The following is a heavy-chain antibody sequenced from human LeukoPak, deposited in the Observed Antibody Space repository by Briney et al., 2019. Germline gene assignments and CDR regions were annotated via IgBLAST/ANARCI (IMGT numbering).Heavy chain of an antibody. CDR2: ISSSGSTI. J-gene: IGHJ4*02. CDR1: GFTFSDYY. Sequence: GGSLRLSCAASGFTFSDYYMNWVRQAPGKGLEWVSYISSSGSTIYYADSVKGRFTISRDNAKNSLYLQMNSLRAEDTAVYYCARDFGGAYYYDSSGYYPNYFDYWGQGTLVTVSS. V-gene: IGHV3-11*04. D-gene: IGHD3-22*01. CDR3: ARDFGGAYYYDSSGYYPNYFDY.